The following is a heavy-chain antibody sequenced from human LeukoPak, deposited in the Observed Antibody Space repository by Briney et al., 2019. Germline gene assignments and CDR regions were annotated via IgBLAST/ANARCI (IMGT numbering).Heavy chain of an antibody. V-gene: IGHV3-23*01. D-gene: IGHD5-12*01. J-gene: IGHJ4*02. CDR3: AKGAATMGDC. Sequence: PGGSLRLSCAASGFTFSSHAMSWVRQAPGKGLEWVSGISSSGGSTYYADSVKGRFTISRDNSKNTLYLQTNSLRGEDTAVYYCAKGAATMGDCWGQGILVTVS. CDR1: GFTFSSHA. CDR2: ISSSGGST.